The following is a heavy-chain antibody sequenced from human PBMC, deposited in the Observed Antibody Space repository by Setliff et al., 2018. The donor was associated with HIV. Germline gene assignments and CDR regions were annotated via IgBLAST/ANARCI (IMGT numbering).Heavy chain of an antibody. J-gene: IGHJ4*02. CDR2: INSDGTEK. CDR1: AFSFNNYY. V-gene: IGHV3-7*01. Sequence: GGSLRLSCIASAFSFNNYYMTWVRQAPGKGLEWVANINSDGTEKNYADYVRGRFTISRDNSKNSVYLQMNGLRVEDTAVYYCARLRINDYWGQGTPVTVSS. CDR3: ARLRINDY.